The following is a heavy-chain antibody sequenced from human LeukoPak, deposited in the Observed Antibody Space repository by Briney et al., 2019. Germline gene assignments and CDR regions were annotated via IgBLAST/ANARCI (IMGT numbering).Heavy chain of an antibody. V-gene: IGHV3-30*02. Sequence: GGSLRLSCAASGFTFSSFAMHWVRQAPDKGLERVTFIRYDGNKKYYADSVTGRFTISRDNSKNTLNLQMNSLRADDTAVYYCAKSFCGGDCYGIDHWGQGTLVTVSS. CDR1: GFTFSSFA. CDR3: AKSFCGGDCYGIDH. CDR2: IRYDGNKK. J-gene: IGHJ4*02. D-gene: IGHD2-21*02.